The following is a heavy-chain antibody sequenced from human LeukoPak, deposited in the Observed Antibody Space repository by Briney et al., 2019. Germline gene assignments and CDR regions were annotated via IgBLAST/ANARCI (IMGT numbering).Heavy chain of an antibody. D-gene: IGHD1-26*01. V-gene: IGHV1-69*13. Sequence: SVKLSCKAPGGTFSSYSITWVRQAPGQGLEGMGGVAPLLGTTNYAPKFRGRMTITADESTSTAYMELTSLRSDDTAVYYCARDRIVGALGWLDPWGQGTLVTVSS. CDR3: ARDRIVGALGWLDP. CDR1: GGTFSSYS. J-gene: IGHJ5*02. CDR2: VAPLLGTT.